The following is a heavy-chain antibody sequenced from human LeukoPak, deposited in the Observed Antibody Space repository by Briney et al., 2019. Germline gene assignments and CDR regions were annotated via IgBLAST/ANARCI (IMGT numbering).Heavy chain of an antibody. CDR3: ARFAYDFWNDGSFYYYYMDV. CDR2: ITSSSSYI. Sequence: PGGSLRLSCAASGFTFSSYSMNWVCQAPGKGLEWVSCITSSSSYIYYADSVQGRFTMSRDNAENSLYLQMNSLRAEGTAVYYCARFAYDFWNDGSFYYYYMDVWGKGTTVTVS. D-gene: IGHD3-3*01. CDR1: GFTFSSYS. J-gene: IGHJ6*03. V-gene: IGHV3-21*01.